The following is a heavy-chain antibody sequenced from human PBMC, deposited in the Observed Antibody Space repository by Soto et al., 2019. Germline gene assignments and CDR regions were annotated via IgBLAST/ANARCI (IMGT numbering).Heavy chain of an antibody. J-gene: IGHJ4*02. Sequence: PRGSLRLSCAASGFTFSSYAMHWVRQAPGKGLEWVAVISYDGSNKYYADTEKGRFTISRDNSKNTLYLQMNSLRAEDTALYYFARDGDYYGSGSYLDYWGQGTLVTVSS. D-gene: IGHD3-10*01. CDR2: ISYDGSNK. CDR3: ARDGDYYGSGSYLDY. CDR1: GFTFSSYA. V-gene: IGHV3-30-3*01.